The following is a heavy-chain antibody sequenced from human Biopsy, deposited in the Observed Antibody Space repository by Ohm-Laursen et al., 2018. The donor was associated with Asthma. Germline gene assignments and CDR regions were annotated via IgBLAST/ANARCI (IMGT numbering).Heavy chain of an antibody. J-gene: IGHJ1*01. Sequence: GSLRLSCTASGFTFGDYCMSWVRQVPGQGLEWVANIKHDGSEKNHVDSLKGRFTISRDNAKNLLFLQMNSLRAEDTAVYYCARTFHFWSPYQAEHYRLWGQGTLVTVSS. CDR3: ARTFHFWSPYQAEHYRL. V-gene: IGHV3-7*01. CDR2: IKHDGSEK. CDR1: GFTFGDYC. D-gene: IGHD3-3*01.